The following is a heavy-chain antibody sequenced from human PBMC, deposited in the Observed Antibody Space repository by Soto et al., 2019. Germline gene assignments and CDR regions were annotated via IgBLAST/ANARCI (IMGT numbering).Heavy chain of an antibody. V-gene: IGHV1-8*01. J-gene: IGHJ4*02. CDR3: ASRWGGLPAAGPLHLES. D-gene: IGHD6-13*01. CDR2: INPNSGNT. Sequence: ASVKVSCKASGYRFTIYDINWVRQATGQGLEYLGWINPNSGNTGYVQKFQGRVTITADKSTGTAYMELSSLTSEDTAVYYCASRWGGLPAAGPLHLESWGQGTLVTVSS. CDR1: GYRFTIYD.